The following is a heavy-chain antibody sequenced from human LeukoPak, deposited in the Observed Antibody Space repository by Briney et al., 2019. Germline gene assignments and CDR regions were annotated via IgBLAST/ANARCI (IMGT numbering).Heavy chain of an antibody. Sequence: PSETLSLTCTVSGGSISSYYWSWIRQPPVKGLEWIGYIYYSGSTNYNPSLKSRVTISVDTSKNQFSLKLSSVTAADTAVHYCARAQHVDTAMVNYYYYYGMDVWGKGTTVTVSS. CDR2: IYYSGST. V-gene: IGHV4-59*01. J-gene: IGHJ6*04. D-gene: IGHD5-18*01. CDR3: ARAQHVDTAMVNYYYYYGMDV. CDR1: GGSISSYY.